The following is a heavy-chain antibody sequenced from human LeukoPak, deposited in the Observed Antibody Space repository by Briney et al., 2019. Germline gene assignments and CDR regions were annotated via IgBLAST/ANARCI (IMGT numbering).Heavy chain of an antibody. D-gene: IGHD4-17*01. J-gene: IGHJ4*02. CDR3: ARVHPGKETTVSTTGH. V-gene: IGHV3-23*01. Sequence: QPGGSLRLSCAASGFTFSSYAMSWVRQAPGKGLEWVSAFSGSGGSTYYADSVKGRFTISRDNSKNTLYLQMNSLTAEDTAVYYCARVHPGKETTVSTTGHWGQGTLVTVSS. CDR2: FSGSGGST. CDR1: GFTFSSYA.